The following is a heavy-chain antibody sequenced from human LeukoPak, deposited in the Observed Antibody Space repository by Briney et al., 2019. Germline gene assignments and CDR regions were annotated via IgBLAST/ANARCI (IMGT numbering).Heavy chain of an antibody. V-gene: IGHV3-23*01. J-gene: IGHJ4*02. D-gene: IGHD3-22*01. CDR2: ISDSGGST. Sequence: GGSLRLSCAASRFTFSSYVMSWVRQAPGKGLEWVSAISDSGGSTYYADSVKGRFTISRDNSKNTLYLQMNSLRAEDTAVYYCAKDLSYYDSSGIDYWGQGTLVTVSS. CDR3: AKDLSYYDSSGIDY. CDR1: RFTFSSYV.